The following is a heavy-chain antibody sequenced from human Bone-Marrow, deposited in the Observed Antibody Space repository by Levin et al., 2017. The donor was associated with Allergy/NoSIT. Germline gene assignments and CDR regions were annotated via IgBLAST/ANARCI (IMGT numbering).Heavy chain of an antibody. J-gene: IGHJ6*02. CDR3: ARGPPPREQNALPPAPYGMDV. V-gene: IGHV4-59*01. D-gene: IGHD1/OR15-1a*01. Sequence: PSETLSLTCTVSTGSIIGYFWSWIRQSPGKGLEWLGCFSLSGNTNYNPSLKSRLTISVDTSRNRFFLNLNSVTAADTAVYYCARGPPPREQNALPPAPYGMDVWGQGATVTVSS. CDR1: TGSIIGYF. CDR2: FSLSGNT.